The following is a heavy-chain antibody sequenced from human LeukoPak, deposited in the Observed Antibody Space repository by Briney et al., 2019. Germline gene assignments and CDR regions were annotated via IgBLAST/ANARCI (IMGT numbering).Heavy chain of an antibody. CDR2: MNPNSGNT. J-gene: IGHJ4*02. CDR3: ARQARLLDY. D-gene: IGHD2/OR15-2a*01. Sequence: ASVKVSCKASGYTFTGYYMHWARQAPGQGLEWMGWMNPNSGNTGYAQKFQGRVTMTRNTSISTAYMELSSLRSEDTAVYYCARQARLLDYWGQGTLVTVSS. CDR1: GYTFTGYY. V-gene: IGHV1-8*02.